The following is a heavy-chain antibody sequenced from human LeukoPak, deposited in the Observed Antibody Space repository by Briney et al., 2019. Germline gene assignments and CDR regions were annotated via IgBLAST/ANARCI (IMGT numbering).Heavy chain of an antibody. Sequence: ASVKVSCKASGYTFTGYYMHWVRQAPGQGVERMGWINPNSGGTNYAQKFQGRVTMTRDTSISTAYMELSRLRSDDTAVYYCARDVLYSSSWYSFDYWGQGTLVTVSS. D-gene: IGHD6-13*01. J-gene: IGHJ4*02. CDR2: INPNSGGT. CDR1: GYTFTGYY. CDR3: ARDVLYSSSWYSFDY. V-gene: IGHV1-2*02.